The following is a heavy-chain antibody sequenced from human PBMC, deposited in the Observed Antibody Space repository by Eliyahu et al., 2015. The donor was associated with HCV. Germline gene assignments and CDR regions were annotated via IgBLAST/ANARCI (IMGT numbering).Heavy chain of an antibody. CDR3: ARDVGWAPGGP. V-gene: IGHV1-46*01. J-gene: IGHJ5*02. CDR2: ITPSGDRT. Sequence: QVXVVQPGAEVRKPGASVKVSXRPSGHTFSGNYVHWGPPAPGQGLEWVGIITPSGDRTTYAQKVQGRVTMTRDTSTSTVYMELRSLRSEDTAVYYCARDVGWAPGGPWGQGTLVTVSS. CDR1: GHTFSGNY. D-gene: IGHD6-19*01.